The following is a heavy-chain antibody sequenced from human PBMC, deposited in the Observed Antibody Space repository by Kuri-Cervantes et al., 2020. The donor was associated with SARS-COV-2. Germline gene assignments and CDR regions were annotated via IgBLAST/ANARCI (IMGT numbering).Heavy chain of an antibody. CDR2: INPSGGST. V-gene: IGHV1-46*03. CDR3: ARMGDYVWGSYRWDYYMDV. Sequence: ASVKVSCKASGYTFTSYYMHWVRQAPGQGLEWMGIINPSGGSTSYAQKFQGRVTMTRDTSTSTVYMEPSSLRSEDTAVYYCARMGDYVWGSYRWDYYMDVWGKGTTVTVSS. J-gene: IGHJ6*03. D-gene: IGHD3-16*02. CDR1: GYTFTSYY.